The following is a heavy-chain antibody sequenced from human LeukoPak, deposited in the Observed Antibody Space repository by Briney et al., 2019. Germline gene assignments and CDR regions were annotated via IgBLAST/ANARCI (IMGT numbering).Heavy chain of an antibody. D-gene: IGHD6-13*01. J-gene: IGHJ5*02. CDR1: GFTFSSYA. CDR2: ISGSGANT. V-gene: IGHV3-23*01. CDR3: AKLRTSGWSSLNWFDP. Sequence: GGSLRLSCAASGFTFSSYAMSWVRQAPGKGLEWVSGISGSGANTYNADSVKGRFTISRDNSKNTLYLQINSLRAEDTAVYYCAKLRTSGWSSLNWFDPWGQGTLVTVSS.